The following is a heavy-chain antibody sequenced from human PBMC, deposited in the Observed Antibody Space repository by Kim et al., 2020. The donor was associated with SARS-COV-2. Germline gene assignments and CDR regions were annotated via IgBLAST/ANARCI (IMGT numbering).Heavy chain of an antibody. CDR2: IYSGGST. V-gene: IGHV3-53*01. CDR3: ARDRKWLRLGYYYGMDV. Sequence: GGSLRLSCAASGFTVSSNYMSWVRQAPGKGLEWVSVIYSGGSTYYADSVKGRFTISRDNSKNTLYLQMNSLRAEDTAVYYCARDRKWLRLGYYYGMDVWGQGTTVTVSS. J-gene: IGHJ6*02. CDR1: GFTVSSNY. D-gene: IGHD5-12*01.